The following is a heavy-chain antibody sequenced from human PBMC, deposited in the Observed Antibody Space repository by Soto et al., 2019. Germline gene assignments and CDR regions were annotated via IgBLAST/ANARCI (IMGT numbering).Heavy chain of an antibody. CDR1: GYSISSGYY. D-gene: IGHD1-1*01. Sequence: SETLSLTCAVSGYSISSGYYWGWIRQPPGKGLEWIGSIYHSGSTYYNPSLKSRVTISVDTSKNQFSLKLSSVTAADTAVYYCSRKDDLWYLDLWGRRSLVTV. V-gene: IGHV4-38-2*01. J-gene: IGHJ2*01. CDR3: SRKDDLWYLDL. CDR2: IYHSGST.